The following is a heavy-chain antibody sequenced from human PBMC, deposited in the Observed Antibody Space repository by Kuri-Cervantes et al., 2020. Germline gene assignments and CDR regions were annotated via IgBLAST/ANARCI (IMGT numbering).Heavy chain of an antibody. CDR2: IGTAGDT. CDR1: GFTFSSYD. D-gene: IGHD6-13*01. CDR3: ARGRYSSSWYVPYYYGMDV. J-gene: IGHJ6*02. V-gene: IGHV3-13*01. Sequence: GESLKISCAASGFTFSSYDMHWVRQATGKGLEWVSAIGTAGDTYYPGSVKGRFTISRENAKNSLYPQMNGLRAGDTAVYYCARGRYSSSWYVPYYYGMDVWGQGTTVTVSS.